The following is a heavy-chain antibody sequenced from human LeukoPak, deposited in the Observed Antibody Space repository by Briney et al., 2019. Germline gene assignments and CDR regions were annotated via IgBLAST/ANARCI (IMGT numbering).Heavy chain of an antibody. D-gene: IGHD1-1*01. V-gene: IGHV1-2*02. CDR3: ASRGGTSGIWEYDAFDI. CDR2: INPNSGGT. J-gene: IGHJ3*02. Sequence: GASVKVSCKASGYTFTGYYMHWVRQAPGQGLEWMGWINPNSGGTNYAQKFQGRVTMTRDTSISTAYMELSRLRSDDTAVYYCASRGGTSGIWEYDAFDIWGQGTMVTVSS. CDR1: GYTFTGYY.